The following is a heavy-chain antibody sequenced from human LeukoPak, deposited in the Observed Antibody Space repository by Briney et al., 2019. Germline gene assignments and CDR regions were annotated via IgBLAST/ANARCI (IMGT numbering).Heavy chain of an antibody. Sequence: PGGSLRLSCAASGFTFSNYWMNWVRQAPGKGLEWVANIRQDGSEIHYVDSVKGRFTISRDNAKNSLYLQMNSLRAEDTAVYYCARVSYDILTGYSYIDYWGQGTLVTVSS. CDR2: IRQDGSEI. J-gene: IGHJ4*02. D-gene: IGHD3-9*01. CDR3: ARVSYDILTGYSYIDY. V-gene: IGHV3-7*01. CDR1: GFTFSNYW.